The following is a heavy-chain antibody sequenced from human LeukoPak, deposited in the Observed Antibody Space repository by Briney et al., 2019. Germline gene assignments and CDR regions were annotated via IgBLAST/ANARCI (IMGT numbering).Heavy chain of an antibody. V-gene: IGHV4-59*01. J-gene: IGHJ3*02. CDR2: IYYSGST. CDR1: GGSIRSYY. Sequence: SETLSLTCTVSGGSIRSYYWSWIRQPPGNGLEWIGYIYYSGSTNYNPSLKSRVTISVDTSKNQFSLKLSSVTAADTAVYYCARARWELLLTDAFDIWGQGTMVTVSS. D-gene: IGHD1-26*01. CDR3: ARARWELLLTDAFDI.